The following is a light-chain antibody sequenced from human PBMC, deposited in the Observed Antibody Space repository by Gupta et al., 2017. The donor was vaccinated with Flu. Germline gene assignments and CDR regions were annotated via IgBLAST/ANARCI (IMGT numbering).Light chain of an antibody. J-gene: IGKJ1*01. CDR1: ENINTY. V-gene: IGKV1-39*01. CDR3: HQTSSCPWT. Sequence: QMTQSPSSLSASVGDRITITCRASENINTYLNWYQQMPGKAPKLLIYAASSLQSGVPPRFSGSGSGTDFTLTISSLEPEDFATYYCHQTSSCPWTFGQGTKVEI. CDR2: AAS.